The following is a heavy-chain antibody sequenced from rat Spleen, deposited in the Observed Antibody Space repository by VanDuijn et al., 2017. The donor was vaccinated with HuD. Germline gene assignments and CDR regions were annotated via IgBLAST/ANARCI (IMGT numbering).Heavy chain of an antibody. D-gene: IGHD1-4*01. CDR2: INYEGSST. V-gene: IGHV5-22*01. CDR1: GFTFSDYY. CDR3: ATQGITAPHFDY. Sequence: EVQLVESGGGLVQPGRSLKLSCAASGFTFSDYYMAWVRQAPKKGLEWVASINYEGSSTYYGDSVKGRFTISRDNARSILYLQMDSLGSEDTATYYCATQGITAPHFDYWGQGVMVTVSS. J-gene: IGHJ2*01.